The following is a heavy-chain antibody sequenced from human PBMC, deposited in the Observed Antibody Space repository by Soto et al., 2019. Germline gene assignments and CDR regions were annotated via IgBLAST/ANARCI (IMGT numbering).Heavy chain of an antibody. V-gene: IGHV4-4*02. D-gene: IGHD1-1*01. CDR1: GGSISETYW. J-gene: IGHJ4*02. CDR2: TSYRGTA. Sequence: QVQLQESGPGLVEPSETLSLTCAVSGGSISETYWWSWVRQPPGKGLQWIGGTSYRGTAHYNPSLRSRVTRSMDTSRNQISLTLISVTAADSASYYCARHVGVPGTRGFDYWGQGTLVTVSS. CDR3: ARHVGVPGTRGFDY.